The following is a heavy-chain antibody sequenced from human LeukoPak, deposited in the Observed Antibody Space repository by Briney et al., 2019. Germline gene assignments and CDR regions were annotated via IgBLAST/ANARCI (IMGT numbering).Heavy chain of an antibody. CDR2: INHSGST. CDR1: GGSFSGYY. J-gene: IGHJ5*02. D-gene: IGHD3/OR15-3a*01. Sequence: SETLSLTCAVYGGSFSGYYWSWIRQPPGKGLEWIGEINHSGSTNYNPSLKSRVTISVDTSKDQFSLKLTSVTAADTAVYYCASWTTTNWFDPWGQGTLVTVSS. V-gene: IGHV4-34*01. CDR3: ASWTTTNWFDP.